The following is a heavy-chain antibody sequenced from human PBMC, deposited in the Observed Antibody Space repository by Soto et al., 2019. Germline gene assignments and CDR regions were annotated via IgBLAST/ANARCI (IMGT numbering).Heavy chain of an antibody. CDR3: ARVERGTATTVVDAFDI. D-gene: IGHD1-1*01. V-gene: IGHV4-34*01. CDR2: MSHSGGT. Sequence: QVQLQQWGAGLLKPSETLSLTCAVFGGSVNSGXXXXXXIRQPPGKGLEWIGEMSHSGGTHFNPSLKSRVTISVDTSKNQFSLKMSSVTAADTALYYCARVERGTATTVVDAFDIWGPGTMVTVSS. J-gene: IGHJ3*02. CDR1: GGSVNSGXX.